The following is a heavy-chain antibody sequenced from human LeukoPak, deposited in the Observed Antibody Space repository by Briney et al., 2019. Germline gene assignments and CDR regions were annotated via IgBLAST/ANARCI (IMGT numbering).Heavy chain of an antibody. CDR2: IYYSGST. CDR1: GGSISSYN. V-gene: IGHV4-59*01. CDR3: ARDHNAFDF. J-gene: IGHJ3*01. Sequence: SETLSLTCAVSGGSISSYNRSWVRQPPGKGLEWVGYIYYSGSTNYNPSLKRRVTISVDTAKNKFSLKLGSVTAVDPGVYYCARDHNAFDFWGQGTMVTVSS.